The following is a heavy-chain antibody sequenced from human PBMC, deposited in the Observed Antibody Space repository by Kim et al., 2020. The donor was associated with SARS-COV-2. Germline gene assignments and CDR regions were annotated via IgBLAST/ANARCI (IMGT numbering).Heavy chain of an antibody. V-gene: IGHV3-7*03. CDR3: ARDYRDDESNDC. D-gene: IGHD1-1*01. J-gene: IGHJ4*02. Sequence: GGSLRLSCEASGFRFSNYWMSWVRQAPGKGLEWVANVKHDGSERYYVDSVRGRFTISRDNAKNSLYLQMDSLRAEDTAVYYCARDYRDDESNDCWGQGTL. CDR1: GFRFSNYW. CDR2: VKHDGSER.